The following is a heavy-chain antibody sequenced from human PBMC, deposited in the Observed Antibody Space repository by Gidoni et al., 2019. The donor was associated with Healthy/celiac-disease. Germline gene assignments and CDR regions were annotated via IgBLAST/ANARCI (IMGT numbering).Heavy chain of an antibody. D-gene: IGHD2-21*02. J-gene: IGHJ4*02. Sequence: QLQLQESGPGLVKPSETLSLTCTVSGGSISSSRYYWGWIRQPPGKGLEWIGSIYYSGSTYYNPSLKSRVTIAVDTSKNQFSLKLSSVTAADTAVYYCARENVGVTAIFYWGQGTLVTVSS. CDR1: GGSISSSRYY. V-gene: IGHV4-39*07. CDR3: ARENVGVTAIFY. CDR2: IYYSGST.